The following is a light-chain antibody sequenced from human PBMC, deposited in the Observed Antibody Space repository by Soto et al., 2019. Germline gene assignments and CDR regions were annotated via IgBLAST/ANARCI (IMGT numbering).Light chain of an antibody. CDR2: GAS. Sequence: EVVMTQSPATLSVSPGERVTLSCRASQSVSSNLAWYQQKPGQAPRLLIHGASTRATGIPARFSGSGSATEFTLTISSLQSEDFAVYYCQQYDDWPPWTFGQGTKVEIK. CDR3: QQYDDWPPWT. CDR1: QSVSSN. V-gene: IGKV3-15*01. J-gene: IGKJ1*01.